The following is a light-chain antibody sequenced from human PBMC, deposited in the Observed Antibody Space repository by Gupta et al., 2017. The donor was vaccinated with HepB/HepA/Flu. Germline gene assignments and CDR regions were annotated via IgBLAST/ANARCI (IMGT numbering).Light chain of an antibody. CDR3: QHYISYPLT. CDR2: KAS. V-gene: IGKV1-5*03. J-gene: IGKJ4*01. Sequence: DIQMTRSPSTLSASVGDRVTITCRASQSISSWLAWYQQKPGKAPKLLIYKASTLESGVPSRFSGSGSGTEFTLTISNLQPDDFATYYCQHYISYPLTFGGGTKVEIK. CDR1: QSISSW.